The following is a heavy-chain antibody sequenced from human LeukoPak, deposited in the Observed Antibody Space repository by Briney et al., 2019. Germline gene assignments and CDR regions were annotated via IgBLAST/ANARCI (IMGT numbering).Heavy chain of an antibody. Sequence: ASVKVSCKVSGYFFNDFYIYWERHAPGQCLEWKGWIHPNNRGTKFEQKFQGTVTLTRGPSLRPAYKELKRLRSDEPFMFVWARAADSYCGADCYVNYSDTWGQGTLVTVSS. CDR3: ARAADSYCGADCYVNYSDT. J-gene: IGHJ5*02. CDR2: IHPNNRGT. CDR1: GYFFNDFY. D-gene: IGHD2-21*02. V-gene: IGHV1-2*02.